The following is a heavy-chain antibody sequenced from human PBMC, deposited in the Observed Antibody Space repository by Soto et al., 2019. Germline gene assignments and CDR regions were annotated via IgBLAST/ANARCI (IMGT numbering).Heavy chain of an antibody. Sequence: RIIKTPGKGLEWIGYIYYTGTATYNPSIKSRVTISVDSSKNQFSLNLTSVSAADTAVYYCARLGGFYQSLDSWGQGTLVTVSS. CDR2: IYYTGTA. V-gene: IGHV4-59*08. D-gene: IGHD3-22*01. J-gene: IGHJ5*01. CDR3: ARLGGFYQSLDS.